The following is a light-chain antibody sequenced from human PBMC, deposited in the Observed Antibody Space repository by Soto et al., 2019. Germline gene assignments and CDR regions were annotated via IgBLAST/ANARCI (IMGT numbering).Light chain of an antibody. CDR2: EVT. CDR3: SSYAGNSYV. V-gene: IGLV2-8*01. Sequence: QSALTQPPSASGSPGQSVTISCTGTSSDVGGYNYVSWYQQYPVKVPKLMIYEVTKRPSGVPDRFSGSKSGNTASLTVSGLHAEDEADYYCSSYAGNSYVFGTGTKVTVL. CDR1: SSDVGGYNY. J-gene: IGLJ1*01.